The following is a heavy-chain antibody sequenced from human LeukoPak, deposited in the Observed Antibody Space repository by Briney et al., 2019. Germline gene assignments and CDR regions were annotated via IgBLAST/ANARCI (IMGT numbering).Heavy chain of an antibody. V-gene: IGHV4-4*07. Sequence: SETLSLTCTVSGGSIDNYYWSWIRQPAGRGLEYFGRIYSSGSTDYNPSLKSRVTMSVDTSKNQFSLKVRFVTAADTAVYYCARITATSMVNALDLWGQGMLVTVSS. CDR1: GGSIDNYY. D-gene: IGHD5-18*01. CDR2: IYSSGST. J-gene: IGHJ5*02. CDR3: ARITATSMVNALDL.